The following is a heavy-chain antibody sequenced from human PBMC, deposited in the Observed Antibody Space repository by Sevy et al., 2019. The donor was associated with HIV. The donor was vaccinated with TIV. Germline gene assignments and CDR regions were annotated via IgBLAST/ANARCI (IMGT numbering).Heavy chain of an antibody. J-gene: IGHJ3*02. V-gene: IGHV4-30-2*01. CDR1: GGSISSGGYS. CDR2: IYHSGST. CDR3: AREGDYGDYWNAFDI. D-gene: IGHD4-17*01. Sequence: SETLSLTCAVSGGSISSGGYSWSWIRQPPGKGLEWIGYIYHSGSTYYNPSLKSRVTISVDRSKNQFSLKLSSVTAAETAVYYCAREGDYGDYWNAFDIWGQGTMVTVSS.